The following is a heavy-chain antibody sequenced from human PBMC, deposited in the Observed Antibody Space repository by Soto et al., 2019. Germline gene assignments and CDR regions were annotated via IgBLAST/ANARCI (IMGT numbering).Heavy chain of an antibody. CDR3: ASGKDIVVVVAAKSYYYGMDV. CDR1: GGTFSSYA. D-gene: IGHD2-15*01. CDR2: IIPIFGTA. V-gene: IGHV1-69*13. J-gene: IGHJ6*02. Sequence: GASVKVSCKASGGTFSSYAISWVRQAPGQGLEWMGGIIPIFGTANYAQKFQGRVTITADESTSTAYMELSSLRSEDTAVYYCASGKDIVVVVAAKSYYYGMDVWGQGTTVTVSS.